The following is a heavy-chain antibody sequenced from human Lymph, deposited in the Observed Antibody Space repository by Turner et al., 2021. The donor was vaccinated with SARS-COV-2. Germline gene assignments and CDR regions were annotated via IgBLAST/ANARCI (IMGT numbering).Heavy chain of an antibody. Sequence: QVQLVESGGGVVQPGRSLRLSWSASGFTFSSYGMHWVRQAPGKGLECVAVICYDGSNKYYADSVTSRFTISRDNFKNTLYLQMNSLRAEDTAVYYCARCSAGGDVWGQGTTVTVSS. CDR2: ICYDGSNK. CDR1: GFTFSSYG. J-gene: IGHJ6*02. V-gene: IGHV3-33*01. CDR3: ARCSAGGDV. D-gene: IGHD6-13*01.